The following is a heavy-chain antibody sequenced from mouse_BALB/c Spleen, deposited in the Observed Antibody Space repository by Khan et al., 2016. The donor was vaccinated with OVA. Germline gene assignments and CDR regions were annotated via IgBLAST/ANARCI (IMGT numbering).Heavy chain of an antibody. Sequence: VQLKESGPELVRPGASVKISCKASGYSFTGYFMNWVMQSHGKSLEWIGRINPHIGETFYNQRFKDKATLTLDESSNTAHMELRSLASEDSAVYYCTRIYRSDFDYWGQGTTLTVSS. CDR1: GYSFTGYF. CDR2: INPHIGET. CDR3: TRIYRSDFDY. J-gene: IGHJ2*01. V-gene: IGHV1-20*02. D-gene: IGHD1-1*01.